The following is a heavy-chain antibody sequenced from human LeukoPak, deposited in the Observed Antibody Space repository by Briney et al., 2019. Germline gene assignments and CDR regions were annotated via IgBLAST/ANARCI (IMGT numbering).Heavy chain of an antibody. D-gene: IGHD4-17*01. J-gene: IGHJ4*02. CDR2: TRSKTYGGTT. CDR1: GFTFGDYV. Sequence: GGSLRLSCTASGFTFGDYVMSWVRQAPGKGLEWVGFTRSKTYGGTTEYAASVRGRFTISRDDSTSVAYLQMNSLKSEDKAVYFCNGPTTVTTYVDYWGQGTLVTVSS. V-gene: IGHV3-49*04. CDR3: NGPTTVTTYVDY.